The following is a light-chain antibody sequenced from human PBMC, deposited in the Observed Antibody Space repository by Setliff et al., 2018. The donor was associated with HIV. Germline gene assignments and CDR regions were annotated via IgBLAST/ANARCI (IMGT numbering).Light chain of an antibody. Sequence: QPALTQPASVSGSPGQSITISCTGISSDVGTYNFVSWYQQHPGKAPKLMIYDVSNRPSGVSNRFSGSKSGNTASLTISGLQAEDEADYYCSSYTSSTPLYVFGTGTKVTVL. V-gene: IGLV2-14*03. CDR1: SSDVGTYNF. CDR3: SSYTSSTPLYV. CDR2: DVS. J-gene: IGLJ1*01.